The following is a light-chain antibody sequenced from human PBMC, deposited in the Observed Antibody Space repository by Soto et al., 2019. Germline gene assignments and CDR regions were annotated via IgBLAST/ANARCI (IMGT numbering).Light chain of an antibody. V-gene: IGKV3-15*01. CDR3: QQYYDWPLT. J-gene: IGKJ5*01. Sequence: EIVLTQSPATLSVSPGERATLSCRASQSVSTNIAWYQQQPGQAPRLLIYGASTRATGIPARFSGSGSGTEFTLTISSLQSEDFAVYYCQQYYDWPLTFGQGTRLDIK. CDR2: GAS. CDR1: QSVSTN.